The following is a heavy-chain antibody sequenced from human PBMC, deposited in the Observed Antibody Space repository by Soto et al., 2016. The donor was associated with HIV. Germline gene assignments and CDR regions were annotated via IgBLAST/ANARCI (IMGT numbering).Heavy chain of an antibody. Sequence: EVQLVESGGVVVQPGGSLRLSCAASGFTFDDYAMHWVRQAPGKGLEWVSLISWDGGSTYYADSVKGRFTISRDNSKNSLYLQMNSLRAEDTALYYCAKDSSYGSGKNYMDVWGKGTTVTVSS. V-gene: IGHV3-43D*04. CDR2: ISWDGGST. CDR1: GFTFDDYA. D-gene: IGHD3-10*01. CDR3: AKDSSYGSGKNYMDV. J-gene: IGHJ6*03.